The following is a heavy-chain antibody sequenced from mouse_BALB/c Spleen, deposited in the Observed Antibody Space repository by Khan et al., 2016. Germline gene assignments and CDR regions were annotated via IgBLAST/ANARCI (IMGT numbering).Heavy chain of an antibody. CDR1: CDSITSSD. D-gene: IGHD2-3*01. CDR3: ARYDGYYFDY. Sequence: VQLLEPGPRLVPLSQTLSRTCFVTCDSITSSDWHWIRTFPGYKLDYMDHIIYSDITYYTPSLKSRLNITRDTSKNQYYLQLNSVTTENTATNYCARYDGYYFDYWGQGTTLTVSS. CDR2: IIYSDIT. J-gene: IGHJ2*01. V-gene: IGHV3-8*02.